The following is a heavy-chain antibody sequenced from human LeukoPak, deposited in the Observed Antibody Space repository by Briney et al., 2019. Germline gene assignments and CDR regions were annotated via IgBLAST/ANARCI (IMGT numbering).Heavy chain of an antibody. D-gene: IGHD3-10*01. V-gene: IGHV4-30-2*01. CDR3: ARGRGSGSYYNAYGGLGY. J-gene: IGHJ4*02. CDR2: INHSGST. Sequence: SETLSLTCAVSGGSISSGGYSWSWIRQPPGKGLEWIGEINHSGSTNYNPSLKSRVTISVDTSKNQFSLKLSSVTAADTAVYYCARGRGSGSYYNAYGGLGYWGQGTLVTVSS. CDR1: GGSISSGGYS.